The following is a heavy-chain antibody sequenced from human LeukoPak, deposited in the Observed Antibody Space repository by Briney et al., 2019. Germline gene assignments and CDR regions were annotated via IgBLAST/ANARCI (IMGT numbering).Heavy chain of an antibody. J-gene: IGHJ4*02. V-gene: IGHV3-7*01. CDR1: GFTFRTYT. CDR3: VREASGGTKGVSGTFDI. D-gene: IGHD6-13*01. CDR2: IKRDGSEK. Sequence: GGSLRLSCAASGFTFRTYTIHWVRQAPGKGLEWVASIKRDGSEKYYVDSVKGRFTISRDNAKNSLYLQMNSLRAEDTAVYHCVREASGGTKGVSGTFDIWGQGTLVTVSS.